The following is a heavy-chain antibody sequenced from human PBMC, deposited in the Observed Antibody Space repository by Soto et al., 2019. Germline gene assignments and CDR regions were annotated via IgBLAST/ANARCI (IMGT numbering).Heavy chain of an antibody. Sequence: QVQLVQSGAGEKKPGASVKVSCKASGYTFTSYAMHWVRQAPGQRLEWMGWINAGTGNTKYSQKFKGRVTITRDTSASKASMELSSLRSDDTAVYYSAIHGSGWDYWGQGTLGTVSS. CDR1: GYTFTSYA. CDR2: INAGTGNT. V-gene: IGHV1-3*05. D-gene: IGHD6-19*01. J-gene: IGHJ4*02. CDR3: AIHGSGWDY.